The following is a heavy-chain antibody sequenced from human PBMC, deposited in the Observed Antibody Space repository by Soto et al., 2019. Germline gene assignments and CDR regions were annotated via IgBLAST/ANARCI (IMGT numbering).Heavy chain of an antibody. CDR2: ISWNSGSI. V-gene: IGHV3-9*01. D-gene: IGHD4-17*01. J-gene: IGHJ3*02. Sequence: EVQLVESGGGLVQPGRSLRLSCAASGFTFDDYAMHWVRQAPGKGLVWVSGISWNSGSIGYADSVKGRFTISRDNAKNSLYLQMNSLRAEDTALYYCAKDNGEQHLRWGAFDIWGQGTMVTVSS. CDR1: GFTFDDYA. CDR3: AKDNGEQHLRWGAFDI.